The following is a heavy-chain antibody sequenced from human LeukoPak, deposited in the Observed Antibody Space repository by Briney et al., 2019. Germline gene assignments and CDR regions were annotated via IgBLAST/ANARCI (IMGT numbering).Heavy chain of an antibody. D-gene: IGHD2/OR15-2a*01. J-gene: IGHJ4*02. V-gene: IGHV1-3*01. CDR2: INAGNGNT. Sequence: ASVKVSCKASGHIFTNYAIHWVRQAPGQRPEWMGWINAGNGNTKYSQKFQGRVTITRDTSASTAYMELSSLRSEDMAVYYCAIRDIGYSTSRFDDWGQGTLVTVSS. CDR3: AIRDIGYSTSRFDD. CDR1: GHIFTNYA.